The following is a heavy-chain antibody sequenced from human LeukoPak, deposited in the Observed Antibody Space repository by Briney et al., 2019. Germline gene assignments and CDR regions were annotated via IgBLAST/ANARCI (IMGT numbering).Heavy chain of an antibody. D-gene: IGHD2-15*01. Sequence: PGGALRLSCAASGFTFSSYAMSWVRQASGKGLEGVSTISGSGGKTYYADSVKGRFTISRDNSKNTLYLQKNSLRVVDTAVYYCAKDIVRGDCSGGSCYPLDPWGQGTLVTVSS. J-gene: IGHJ5*02. V-gene: IGHV3-23*01. CDR2: ISGSGGKT. CDR3: AKDIVRGDCSGGSCYPLDP. CDR1: GFTFSSYA.